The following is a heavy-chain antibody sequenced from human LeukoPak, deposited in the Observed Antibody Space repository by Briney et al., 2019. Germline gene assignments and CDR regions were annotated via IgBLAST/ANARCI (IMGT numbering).Heavy chain of an antibody. Sequence: ASVKVSCKASGYTFTNYDINWVRQATGQGLEWMGWMNPNSGNTGYAQKFQGRVTITADKSTSTAYMELSSLRSEDTAVYYCARDPGGYSYGNFDYWGQGTLVTVSS. CDR3: ARDPGGYSYGNFDY. V-gene: IGHV1-8*03. D-gene: IGHD5-18*01. CDR1: GYTFTNYD. CDR2: MNPNSGNT. J-gene: IGHJ4*02.